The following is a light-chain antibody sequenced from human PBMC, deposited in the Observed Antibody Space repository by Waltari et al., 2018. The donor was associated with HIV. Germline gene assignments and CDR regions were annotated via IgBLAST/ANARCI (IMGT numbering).Light chain of an antibody. CDR2: DVT. CDR1: SRDVGGYNA. Sequence: QSALTQPRSVSGSPGQSLTISCTGTSRDVGGYNAVSWYQQNPGKAPKFIIDDVTKRPSGVPDRFSGSKSGNTASLTISGLQAEDEADYYCCSYAGNYPVLFGGGTKLTVL. J-gene: IGLJ3*02. CDR3: CSYAGNYPVL. V-gene: IGLV2-11*01.